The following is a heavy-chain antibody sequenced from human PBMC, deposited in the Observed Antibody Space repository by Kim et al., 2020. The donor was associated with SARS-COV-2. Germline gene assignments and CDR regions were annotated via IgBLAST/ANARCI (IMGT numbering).Heavy chain of an antibody. CDR2: IEYSGCS. Sequence: SETLSLTCTVSGGSISRGYYYCSWIRQPPGKGQEWIGYIEYSGCSYYNPTPKSRAIISVDTSKTQFSVYLNSVTVAATAADDCACYVCSTSWVKAPYY. CDR3: ACYVCSTSWVKAPYY. D-gene: IGHD2-2*01. J-gene: IGHJ4*01. CDR1: GGSISRGYYY. V-gene: IGHV4-30-4*08.